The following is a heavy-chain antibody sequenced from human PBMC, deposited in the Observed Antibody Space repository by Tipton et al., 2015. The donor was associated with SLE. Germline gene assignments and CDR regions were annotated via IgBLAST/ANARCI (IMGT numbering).Heavy chain of an antibody. CDR3: AKEGDGDVYVLDP. Sequence: SLRLSCAASGFALSSSAMHWVRQAPGKGLEWVAVIWLDGTNIKYADSERGRIAISRDDSKNTLFLQMRSVRPVDTAVYYCAKEGDGDVYVLDPWGPGALGTVSS. CDR1: GFALSSSA. D-gene: IGHD5-24*01. V-gene: IGHV3-30*18. CDR2: IWLDGTNI. J-gene: IGHJ5*02.